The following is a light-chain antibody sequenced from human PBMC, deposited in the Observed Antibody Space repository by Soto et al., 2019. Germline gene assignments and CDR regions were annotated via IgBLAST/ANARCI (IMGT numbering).Light chain of an antibody. CDR1: QSVSSNY. V-gene: IGKV3-20*01. Sequence: EIVLTQSPGTLPLSPGERATLSCRASQSVSSNYLVWYQQKPVQAPRPLIYRASSRATGIPDRFSGSGSGTDSTLTISRLEPEDFAVYYCQQYANSPFTFGQGTKLEIK. J-gene: IGKJ2*01. CDR2: RAS. CDR3: QQYANSPFT.